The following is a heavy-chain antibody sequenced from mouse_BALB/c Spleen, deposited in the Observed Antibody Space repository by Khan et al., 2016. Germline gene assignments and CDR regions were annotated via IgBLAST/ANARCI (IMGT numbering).Heavy chain of an antibody. CDR2: ISYDGSN. CDR1: GYSITSGYY. Sequence: EVQLQESGPGLVKPSQSLSLTCSVTGYSITSGYYWNWIRQFPGNKLEWMGYISYDGSNNYNPSLKNRISITRDTSKNPFFLNLYSVSTEDTATYYCAERGMDYWGQGTTLTVSS. CDR3: AERGMDY. J-gene: IGHJ2*01. V-gene: IGHV3-6*02.